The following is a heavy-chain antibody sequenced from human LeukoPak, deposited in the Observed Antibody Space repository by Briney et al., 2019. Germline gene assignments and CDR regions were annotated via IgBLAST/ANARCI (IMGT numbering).Heavy chain of an antibody. J-gene: IGHJ4*02. Sequence: SVKVSCKASGGTFSSYAISWVRQAPGQGLEWMGGIISIFGTANYAQKFQGRVTITADKSTSTAYMELSSLRSEDTAVYYCARDPEIYCSGGSCIDYWGQGTLVTVSS. CDR3: ARDPEIYCSGGSCIDY. CDR2: IISIFGTA. D-gene: IGHD2-15*01. V-gene: IGHV1-69*06. CDR1: GGTFSSYA.